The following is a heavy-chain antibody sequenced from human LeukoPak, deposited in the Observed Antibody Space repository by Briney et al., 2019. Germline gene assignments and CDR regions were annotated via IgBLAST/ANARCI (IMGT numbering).Heavy chain of an antibody. Sequence: SETLSLTCTVSGGSISSYYWSWIRQPAGKGLEWIGRIYTSGSTNYTPSLKSRVTMSVDTSKNQFSLKLSSVTAADTAVYYCARTYYYGSGSYYRPRGWFDPWGQGTLVTVSS. J-gene: IGHJ5*02. D-gene: IGHD3-10*01. CDR1: GGSISSYY. V-gene: IGHV4-4*07. CDR2: IYTSGST. CDR3: ARTYYYGSGSYYRPRGWFDP.